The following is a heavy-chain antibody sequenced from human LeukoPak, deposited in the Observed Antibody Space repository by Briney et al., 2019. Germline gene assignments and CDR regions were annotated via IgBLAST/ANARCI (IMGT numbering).Heavy chain of an antibody. CDR1: GYSFTGYY. CDR2: INPNSGGT. V-gene: IGHV1-2*04. D-gene: IGHD3-10*01. J-gene: IGHJ3*02. CDR3: ARPRRFGELYEGLDI. Sequence: GASVKVSCKASGYSFTGYYMRWVRQAPGQGLEWMGWINPNSGGTKYAQKFQGWVTMTRDTSISTAYMELSRLRSDATAVYYCARPRRFGELYEGLDIWGQGTMVTVSS.